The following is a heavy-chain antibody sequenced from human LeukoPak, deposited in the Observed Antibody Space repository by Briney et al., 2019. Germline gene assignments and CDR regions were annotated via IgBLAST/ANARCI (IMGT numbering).Heavy chain of an antibody. J-gene: IGHJ4*02. CDR2: VSTSGGAT. Sequence: GGSLRLSCAASGFHFSSYAMSWVRQTPGKGLDWVSIVSTSGGATYNADSVKGRFTISRDNAKNSLYLQMNSLRAEDTAVYYCARASDSSGYWTGPFDYWGQGTLVTVSS. D-gene: IGHD3-22*01. CDR1: GFHFSSYA. V-gene: IGHV3-23*01. CDR3: ARASDSSGYWTGPFDY.